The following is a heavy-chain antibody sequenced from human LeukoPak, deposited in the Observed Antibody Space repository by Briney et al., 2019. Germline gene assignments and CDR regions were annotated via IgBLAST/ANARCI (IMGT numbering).Heavy chain of an antibody. Sequence: SETLSPTCTVSGGPISSYYWSWIRQPAGKGLEWIGRIYTSGSTNYNPSLKSRVTMSVDTSKNQFSLKLSSVTAADTAVYYCAGDSRAGIFGIAATPHYYYGMDVWGQGTTVTVSS. D-gene: IGHD3-3*01. V-gene: IGHV4-4*07. J-gene: IGHJ6*02. CDR1: GGPISSYY. CDR2: IYTSGST. CDR3: AGDSRAGIFGIAATPHYYYGMDV.